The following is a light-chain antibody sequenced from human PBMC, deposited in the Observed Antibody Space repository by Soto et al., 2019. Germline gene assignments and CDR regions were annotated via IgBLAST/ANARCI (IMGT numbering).Light chain of an antibody. Sequence: DVVMTQSPLSLPVTLGQPASISCRSSQSLVYSDGNTYLNWFQQRPGQSPRRLIYKISTRDSGVPDRFSSSGSGTDFTLKISRVEAEDVGLYYCMQGAHWPWTFGQGTKVEIK. CDR1: QSLVYSDGNTY. CDR2: KIS. J-gene: IGKJ1*01. CDR3: MQGAHWPWT. V-gene: IGKV2-30*01.